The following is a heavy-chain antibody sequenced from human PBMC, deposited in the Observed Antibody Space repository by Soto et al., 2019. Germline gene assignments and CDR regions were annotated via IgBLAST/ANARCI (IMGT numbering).Heavy chain of an antibody. CDR3: ARGPRYCSSTSCYLVQHNWFDP. V-gene: IGHV4-30-4*01. CDR1: GGSISSYY. CDR2: IYYSGST. D-gene: IGHD2-2*01. J-gene: IGHJ5*02. Sequence: SETLSLTCAVSGGSISSYYWSWIRQPPGKGLEWIGYIYYSGSTYYNPSLKSRVTISVDTSKNQFSLKLSSVTAADTAVYYCARGPRYCSSTSCYLVQHNWFDPWGQGTLVTVSS.